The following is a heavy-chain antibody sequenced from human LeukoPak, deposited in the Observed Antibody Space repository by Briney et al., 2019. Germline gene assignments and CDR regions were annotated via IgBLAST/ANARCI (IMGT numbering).Heavy chain of an antibody. Sequence: GGSLRLTCEASGFTFSTYGMHWVRQAPGKGLEWITLIPYDGSNKYYADSVKGRFTISRDNSKNTLYLQMNSLRAEDTAVYYCARYYGSGRGYYGLDVWGQGTTVTVFS. J-gene: IGHJ6*02. CDR1: GFTFSTYG. CDR2: IPYDGSNK. D-gene: IGHD3-10*01. CDR3: ARYYGSGRGYYGLDV. V-gene: IGHV3-30*03.